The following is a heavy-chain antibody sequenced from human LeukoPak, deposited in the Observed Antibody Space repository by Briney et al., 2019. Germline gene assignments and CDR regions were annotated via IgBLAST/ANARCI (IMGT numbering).Heavy chain of an antibody. Sequence: GGSLRLSCAASGITFSDHYMSWIRQAPGKGLEWVSDISSSSVYTNYADSVKGRFTISRDNAKNSLYLQMNSLRAEDTAVYYCARDDTQSRIMVRGVIRRPSYYFDYWGQGTLVTVSS. D-gene: IGHD3-10*01. CDR3: ARDDTQSRIMVRGVIRRPSYYFDY. V-gene: IGHV3-11*06. CDR1: GITFSDHY. J-gene: IGHJ4*02. CDR2: ISSSSVYT.